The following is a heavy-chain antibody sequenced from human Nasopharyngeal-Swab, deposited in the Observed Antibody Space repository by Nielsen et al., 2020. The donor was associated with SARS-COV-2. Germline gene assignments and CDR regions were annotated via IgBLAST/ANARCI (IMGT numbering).Heavy chain of an antibody. Sequence: GESPKISCQGSVSSFTTYWIGWVRQMPGKGLEWMGIIYPGDSDTRYSPSFQGQVTISADKSISTAYLQWSSLKASDTAMYYCARQLQSFDPWGQGTLVTVSS. V-gene: IGHV5-51*01. J-gene: IGHJ5*02. CDR1: VSSFTTYW. CDR2: IYPGDSDT. D-gene: IGHD2-15*01. CDR3: ARQLQSFDP.